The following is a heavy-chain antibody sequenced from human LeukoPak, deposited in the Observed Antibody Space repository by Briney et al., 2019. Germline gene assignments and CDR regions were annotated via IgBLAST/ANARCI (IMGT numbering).Heavy chain of an antibody. V-gene: IGHV5-51*01. J-gene: IGHJ4*02. CDR3: TRRGTYYRGGDY. CDR1: GYSFSSYW. D-gene: IGHD1-26*01. CDR2: IFPGDSDT. Sequence: GESLKISCKASGYSFSSYWIDWVRQMPGKGLEWMGSIFPGDSDTRYSPSFQGQVTISADRSIFTAYLQWSSLKASDTAMYFCTRRGTYYRGGDYWGQGTLVTVSS.